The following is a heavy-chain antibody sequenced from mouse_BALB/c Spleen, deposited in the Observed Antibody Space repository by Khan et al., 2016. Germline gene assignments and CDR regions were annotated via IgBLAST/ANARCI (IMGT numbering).Heavy chain of an antibody. D-gene: IGHD2-4*01. CDR2: ISYSGNT. CDR3: ARLMITCWFAY. Sequence: EVQLQESGPGLVKPSQSLSLTCTVTGYSITSDYAWNWIRQFPGNKLEWMGYISYSGNTSYNPSLKSRFSITRDTSKNQFFLQLNSVTTEDTATYYCARLMITCWFAYWGQGTLVTVSA. CDR1: GYSITSDYA. V-gene: IGHV3-2*02. J-gene: IGHJ3*01.